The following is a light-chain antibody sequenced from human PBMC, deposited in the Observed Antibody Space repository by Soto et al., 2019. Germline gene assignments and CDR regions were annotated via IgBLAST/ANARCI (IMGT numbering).Light chain of an antibody. CDR2: DVN. J-gene: IGLJ1*01. Sequence: QSALTQPRSVSGSPGQSVTISCTGTSSDVGGYNYVSWYQQHPGKAPKLMIYDVNKRTSGVPDRFSGSKSGNTASLTISGLQAEDEADYYCCSYAGSYTGVFGTGTKLTVL. V-gene: IGLV2-11*01. CDR3: CSYAGSYTGV. CDR1: SSDVGGYNY.